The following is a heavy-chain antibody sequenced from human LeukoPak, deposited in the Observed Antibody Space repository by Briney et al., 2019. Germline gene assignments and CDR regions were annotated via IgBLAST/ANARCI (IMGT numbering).Heavy chain of an antibody. Sequence: GGSLRLSCAASGFTFSNSAMSWVRQSPGKGLEWVSFISGYSVTTYYADSVQGRFTVSRDNSKKTLYLQMHNLRDEDTAIYYCAIHYGDYFVDFWGQGTLVTVSS. CDR2: ISGYSVTT. V-gene: IGHV3-23*01. CDR3: AIHYGDYFVDF. J-gene: IGHJ4*02. CDR1: GFTFSNSA. D-gene: IGHD4-17*01.